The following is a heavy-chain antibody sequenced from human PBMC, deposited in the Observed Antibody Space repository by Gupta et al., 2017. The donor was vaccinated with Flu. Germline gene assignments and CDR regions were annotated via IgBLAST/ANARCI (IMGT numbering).Heavy chain of an antibody. CDR2: INTNTGNP. J-gene: IGHJ4*02. Sequence: QVQLVQSGSELKKPGASVKVSCKASVYTFTNYAIHWVRQAPGQGLQWMGWINTNTGNPTYAQGFTGRFVFSLDTPVSTAYLQISSPKAEDTAVYYCAREGDFWSGYYFDYWGQGSLVTVSS. CDR1: VYTFTNYA. V-gene: IGHV7-4-1*02. CDR3: AREGDFWSGYYFDY. D-gene: IGHD3-3*01.